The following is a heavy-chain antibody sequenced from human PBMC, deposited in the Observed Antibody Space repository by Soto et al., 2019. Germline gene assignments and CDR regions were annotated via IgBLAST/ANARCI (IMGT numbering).Heavy chain of an antibody. D-gene: IGHD5-18*01. J-gene: IGHJ4*02. CDR1: GLTFSGYW. V-gene: IGHV3-7*03. Sequence: PGGSLRLSCTATGLTFSGYWMTRVRQAPGRGLERVANIKQHGSATHYVDSVKGRFTISRDNAKNSLYLQMHGLTADDTAVYYCARDPYAEDGFGYGRFDYWAPCTLVTVSS. CDR2: IKQHGSAT. CDR3: ARDPYAEDGFGYGRFDY.